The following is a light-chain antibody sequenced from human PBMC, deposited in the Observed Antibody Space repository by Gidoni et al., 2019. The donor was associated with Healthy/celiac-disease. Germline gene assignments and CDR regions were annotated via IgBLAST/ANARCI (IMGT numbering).Light chain of an antibody. V-gene: IGKV1-33*01. J-gene: IGKJ2*01. CDR3: QQYDNLPLYT. CDR2: DAA. CDR1: QDISNY. Sequence: DILITQSPSSLSASVGDRVTITCQASQDISNYLNWYQQKPGKAPKLLIYDAANLETGVPSRFSGSGSGTDFTFTISSLQPEDIATYYCQQYDNLPLYTVGQGTKLEIK.